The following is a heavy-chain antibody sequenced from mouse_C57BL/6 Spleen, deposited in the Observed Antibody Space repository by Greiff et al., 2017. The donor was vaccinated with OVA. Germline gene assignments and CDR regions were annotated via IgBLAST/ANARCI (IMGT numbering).Heavy chain of an antibody. V-gene: IGHV5-17*01. J-gene: IGHJ2*01. D-gene: IGHD3-1*01. CDR1: GFTFSDYG. CDR2: ISSGSSTI. CDR3: ARGAPMDY. Sequence: EVMLVESGGGLVKPGGSLKLSCAASGFTFSDYGMHWVRQAPEKGLEWVAYISSGSSTIYYADTVKGRFTISRENAKNTLFLQMTSLRSEDAAINDYARGAPMDYWGQGTTLTVSS.